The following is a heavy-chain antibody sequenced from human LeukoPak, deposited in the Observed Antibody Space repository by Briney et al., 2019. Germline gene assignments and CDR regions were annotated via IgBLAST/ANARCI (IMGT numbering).Heavy chain of an antibody. CDR2: INSDGSST. Sequence: GGSLRLSCAASGFTFSSYWMHWVRQAPGKGLVWVSRINSDGSSTSYADSVKGRFTISRDNGKNTLYLQMNSLRAEDTAVYYCARGGGIVGATYYYYYMDVWGKGTTVTVSS. J-gene: IGHJ6*03. V-gene: IGHV3-74*01. CDR3: ARGGGIVGATYYYYYMDV. CDR1: GFTFSSYW. D-gene: IGHD1-26*01.